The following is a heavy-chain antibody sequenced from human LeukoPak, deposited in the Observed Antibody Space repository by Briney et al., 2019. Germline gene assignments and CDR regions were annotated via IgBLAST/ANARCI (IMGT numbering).Heavy chain of an antibody. CDR1: GFTFSSYS. CDR3: ARDRGSHWFDP. CDR2: IGSSSSFI. Sequence: PGGSLRLSCSASGFTFSSYSMNWVRQAPGKGLEWVSCIGSSSSFIFYADSVKGRFTVSRDNAKNSLYLQMNSLRAEDTAIYYCARDRGSHWFDPWGQGTLVTVSS. D-gene: IGHD1-26*01. J-gene: IGHJ5*02. V-gene: IGHV3-21*01.